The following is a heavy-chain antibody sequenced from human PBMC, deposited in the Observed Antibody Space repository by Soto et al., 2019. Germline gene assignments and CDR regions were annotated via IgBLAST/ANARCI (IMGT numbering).Heavy chain of an antibody. CDR1: GGSISSGGYS. J-gene: IGHJ5*02. CDR3: AREGMAASGWFDP. D-gene: IGHD6-13*01. CDR2: IYHSGST. V-gene: IGHV4-30-2*01. Sequence: SETLSLTCAVSGGSISSGGYSWRWIRQPPGKGLEWIGYIYHSGSTYYNPSLKSRVTISVDRSKNQFSLKLSSVTAVDTSGYYCAREGMAASGWFDPWGQGTLVTVS.